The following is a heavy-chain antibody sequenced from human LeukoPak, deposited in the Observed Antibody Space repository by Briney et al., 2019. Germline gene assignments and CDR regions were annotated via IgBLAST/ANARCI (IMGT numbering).Heavy chain of an antibody. J-gene: IGHJ5*02. V-gene: IGHV1-8*03. CDR2: MNPNSGNT. CDR3: ARGGYCSSTSCSPSWFDP. Sequence: APVRASSTPARYTFTTSDINWARQATGQGLEWMGWMNPNSGNTGYAQKFQGRVTITRNTSISTAYMELSSLRSEDTAVYYCARGGYCSSTSCSPSWFDPWGQGTLVTVSS. D-gene: IGHD2-2*01. CDR1: RYTFTTSD.